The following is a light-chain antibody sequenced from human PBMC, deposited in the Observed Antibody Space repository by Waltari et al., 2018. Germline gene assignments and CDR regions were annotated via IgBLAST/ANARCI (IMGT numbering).Light chain of an antibody. J-gene: IGLJ2*01. Sequence: QSALTQPASVSGSPGQSITISCTGTSSDVGSYNLVSWYQQHPGKAPKLMIYGGSKRPSGVSNRFSGSKSGNTSSLTLAGLQAEDEADYYCCSYAGSSTFVVCGGVTKLTVL. CDR1: SSDVGSYNL. V-gene: IGLV2-23*03. CDR2: GGS. CDR3: CSYAGSSTFVV.